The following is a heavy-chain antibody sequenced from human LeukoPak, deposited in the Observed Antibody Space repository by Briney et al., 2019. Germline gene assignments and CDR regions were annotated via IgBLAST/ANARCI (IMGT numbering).Heavy chain of an antibody. D-gene: IGHD2-15*01. V-gene: IGHV3-64*01. CDR1: GFTFSSYA. CDR2: ITSNGGSP. CDR3: AREYCSGGDCQYYFDY. J-gene: IGHJ4*02. Sequence: GGSLRLSCAASGFTFSSYAMHWVRQAPGQGLEYVSAITSNGGSPYYANPVRGRFTISRDNSKNTLYLQMGSLRAEDMAVYYCAREYCSGGDCQYYFDYWGQGTLVTVSS.